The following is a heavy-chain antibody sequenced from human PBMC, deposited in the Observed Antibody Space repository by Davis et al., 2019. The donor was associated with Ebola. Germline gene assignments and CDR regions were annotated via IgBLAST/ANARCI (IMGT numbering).Heavy chain of an antibody. V-gene: IGHV1-8*02. J-gene: IGHJ4*02. CDR3: ARESEPYCGGDCYFHY. Sequence: AASVKVSCKASGGTFSSYAISWVRQATGQGLEWMGWMNPNSGNTGYAQKFQGRVTMTRNTSISTAYMELSSLRSEDTAVYYCARESEPYCGGDCYFHYWGQGTLVTVSS. CDR2: MNPNSGNT. CDR1: GGTFSSYA. D-gene: IGHD2-21*02.